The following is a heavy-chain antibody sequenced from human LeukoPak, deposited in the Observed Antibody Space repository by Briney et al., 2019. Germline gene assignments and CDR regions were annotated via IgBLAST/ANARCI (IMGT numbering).Heavy chain of an antibody. D-gene: IGHD3-10*01. Sequence: SETLSLTCTVSHFISSYYWSWIRQPPGKGLEWIGYISYSGSTHYNPSLKSRLTISIDTSKTQFSLKLTSVTAADTAVYYCTRQWFGELFSVFDYWGQGSLVTVSS. CDR3: TRQWFGELFSVFDY. J-gene: IGHJ4*02. CDR2: ISYSGST. V-gene: IGHV4-59*08. CDR1: HFISSYY.